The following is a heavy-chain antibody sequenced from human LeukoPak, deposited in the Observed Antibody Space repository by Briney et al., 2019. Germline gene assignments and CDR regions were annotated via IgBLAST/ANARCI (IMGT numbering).Heavy chain of an antibody. V-gene: IGHV1-2*02. CDR2: INSNPCDP. CDR3: ARGGGRSWVDY. CDR1: GYTLTRHY. D-gene: IGHD2-15*01. J-gene: IGHJ4*02. Sequence: SVPVPCQACGYTLTRHYIHWLRQAPGQGLARMGWINSNPCDPHYAQKFQGRITMSKDTSISRAYMELSGLRSGDTAFYFCARGGGRSWVDYWGQGVLVTVSS.